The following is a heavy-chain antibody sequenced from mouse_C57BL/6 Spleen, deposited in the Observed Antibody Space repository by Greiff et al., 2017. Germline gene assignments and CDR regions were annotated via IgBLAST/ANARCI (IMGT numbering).Heavy chain of an antibody. D-gene: IGHD2-2*01. CDR3: ARDRGYGYGFDY. V-gene: IGHV3-6*01. J-gene: IGHJ2*01. Sequence: EVQLQESGPGLVKPSQSLSLTCSVTGYSITSGYYWNWIRQFPGNKLEWMGYISYDGSNNYNPSLKNRISITRDTSKNQFFLKLNSVTTEDTATYYCARDRGYGYGFDYWGQGTTLTVSS. CDR1: GYSITSGYY. CDR2: ISYDGSN.